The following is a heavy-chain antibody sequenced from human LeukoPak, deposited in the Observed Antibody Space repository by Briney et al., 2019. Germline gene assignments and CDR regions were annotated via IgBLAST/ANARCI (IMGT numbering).Heavy chain of an antibody. CDR2: IYYSGST. J-gene: IGHJ5*02. CDR3: ARNIDYGDYASWFDP. V-gene: IGHV4-59*08. CDR1: GGSISSYY. D-gene: IGHD4-17*01. Sequence: SETLSLTCTVSGGSISSYYWSWIRQPPGKGLEWIGYIYYSGSTNHNPSLKSRVTISVDTSKNQFSLKLSSVTAADTAVYYCARNIDYGDYASWFDPWGQGTLVTVSS.